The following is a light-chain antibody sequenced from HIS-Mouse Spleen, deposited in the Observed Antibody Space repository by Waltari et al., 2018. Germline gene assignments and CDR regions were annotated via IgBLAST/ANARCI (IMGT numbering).Light chain of an antibody. Sequence: IVLTQSPATLSLSPGERATLSCMASQRVSSYLAWYQQKPGQAPRLLIYDASNRVTGIPARFSGSGSETDFTLTISSLEPEDFAVYYCQQRSNWPPLTFGGGTKVEIK. CDR3: QQRSNWPPLT. J-gene: IGKJ4*01. V-gene: IGKV3-11*01. CDR1: QRVSSY. CDR2: DAS.